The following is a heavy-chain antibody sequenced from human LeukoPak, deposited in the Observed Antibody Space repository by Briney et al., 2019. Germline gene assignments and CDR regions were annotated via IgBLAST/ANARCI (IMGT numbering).Heavy chain of an antibody. J-gene: IGHJ4*02. CDR2: IYYSGST. CDR3: ARDLLSTAGYFDY. D-gene: IGHD6-19*01. Sequence: KASETLSLTCSVSGVSVTIDYWSWIRQPPGKGLEWIGYIYYSGSTNYNPSLKSRVTISVDTSKNQFSLNLSSVTAADTAVYYCARDLLSTAGYFDYWGQGTLVTVSS. V-gene: IGHV4-59*02. CDR1: GVSVTIDY.